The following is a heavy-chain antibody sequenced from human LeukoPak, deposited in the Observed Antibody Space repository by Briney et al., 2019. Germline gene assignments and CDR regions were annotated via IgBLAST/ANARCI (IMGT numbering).Heavy chain of an antibody. CDR1: GAPISRFY. V-gene: IGHV4-4*09. J-gene: IGHJ4*02. CDR2: IYNGVPT. CDR3: VQTNGWPGFDY. D-gene: IGHD6-19*01. Sequence: PSETLSLTCTASGAPISRFYWNWVRQPPGKGLEWIGNIYNGVPTFFNPSLKSRVTLSVDTSKTQFSLQLASVTAADTAVYYCVQTNGWPGFDYWGQGVLVTVSS.